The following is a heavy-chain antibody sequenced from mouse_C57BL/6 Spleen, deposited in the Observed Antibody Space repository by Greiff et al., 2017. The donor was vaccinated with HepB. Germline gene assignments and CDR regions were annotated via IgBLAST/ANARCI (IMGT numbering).Heavy chain of an antibody. CDR2: IDPSDSYT. J-gene: IGHJ2*01. Sequence: KESCKASGYTFTSYWMQWVKQRPGQGLEWIGEIDPSDSYTNYNQKFKGKATLTVDTSSSTAYMQLSSLTSEDSAVYYCARYGSHYFDYWGQGTTLTVSS. D-gene: IGHD1-1*01. CDR1: GYTFTSYW. CDR3: ARYGSHYFDY. V-gene: IGHV1-50*01.